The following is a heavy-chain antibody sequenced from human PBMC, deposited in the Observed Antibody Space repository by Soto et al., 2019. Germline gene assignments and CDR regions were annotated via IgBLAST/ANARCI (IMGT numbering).Heavy chain of an antibody. D-gene: IGHD4-4*01. CDR3: AKPPYVTTVTTTPYYYYYYMDV. CDR2: ISGSGGST. Sequence: GSLRLSCAASGFTFSSYAMSWVRQAPGKGLEWVSAISGSGGSTYYADSVKGRFTISRDNSKNTLYLQMNSLRAEDTAVYYCAKPPYVTTVTTTPYYYYYYMDVWGKGTTVTVSS. CDR1: GFTFSSYA. J-gene: IGHJ6*03. V-gene: IGHV3-23*01.